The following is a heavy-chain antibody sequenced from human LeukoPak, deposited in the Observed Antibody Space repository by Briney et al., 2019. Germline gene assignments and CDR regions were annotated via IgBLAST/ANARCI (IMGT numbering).Heavy chain of an antibody. D-gene: IGHD6-13*01. CDR3: AKKGISAADTFDY. Sequence: GGSLRLSCAASGFTFSTYVMSWVRQAPGKGLEWVSTISGIGVGTYYADSVKGRFTISRDNSKNTLYLQMNSLRAEDTAVYYCAKKGISAADTFDYWGQGTLVTASS. CDR1: GFTFSTYV. CDR2: ISGIGVGT. V-gene: IGHV3-23*01. J-gene: IGHJ4*02.